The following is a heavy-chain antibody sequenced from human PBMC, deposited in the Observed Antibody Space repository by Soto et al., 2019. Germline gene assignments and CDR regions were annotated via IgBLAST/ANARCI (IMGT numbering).Heavy chain of an antibody. CDR1: GFTFSSYS. Sequence: GGSLRLSCAASGFTFSSYSMNWVRQAPGKGLEWVSSISSSSSYIYYADSVKGRFTISRDNAKNSLYLQMNSLRAEDTAVYYCARDLAGGWYTAASFAPWGQGTLVTVSS. CDR2: ISSSSSYI. J-gene: IGHJ5*02. V-gene: IGHV3-21*01. D-gene: IGHD6-19*01. CDR3: ARDLAGGWYTAASFAP.